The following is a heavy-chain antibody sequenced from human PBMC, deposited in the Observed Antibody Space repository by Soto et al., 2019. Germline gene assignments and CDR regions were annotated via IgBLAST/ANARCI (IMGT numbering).Heavy chain of an antibody. CDR1: GITFSSHV. Sequence: EVQLLESGGGLVQPGGSLRLSCAASGITFSSHVMSWVRQAPGKGLEWVSGISGSGGSTYYADSVKGRFTISRDNSKNTLYLQMNSLRAEDTAVYYCAKEIEGWNADPWGQGTLVTVSS. D-gene: IGHD1-1*01. J-gene: IGHJ5*02. CDR2: ISGSGGST. CDR3: AKEIEGWNADP. V-gene: IGHV3-23*01.